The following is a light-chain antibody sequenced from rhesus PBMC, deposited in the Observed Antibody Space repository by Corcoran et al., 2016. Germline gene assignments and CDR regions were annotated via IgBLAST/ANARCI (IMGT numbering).Light chain of an antibody. J-gene: IGKJ3*01. V-gene: IGKV1-25*01. Sequence: DIQMTQSPSSLSASVGDRVTITCRASQGITNDFAWYQQKPGETPKLWNYEASWLQSGIPSRFSGSGSGTAFTLTISSLQPEDFATSYCQHYYSTPFAFGPGTKLDIK. CDR3: QHYYSTPFA. CDR2: EAS. CDR1: QGITND.